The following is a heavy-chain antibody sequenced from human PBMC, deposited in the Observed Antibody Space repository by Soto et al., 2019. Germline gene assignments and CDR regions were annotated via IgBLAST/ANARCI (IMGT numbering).Heavy chain of an antibody. CDR3: ARGYSSSSRYYFDY. CDR2: INHSGST. V-gene: IGHV4-34*01. CDR1: GGSFVGYY. J-gene: IGHJ4*02. Sequence: PSETLSLTCAVYGGSFVGYYWIWIRHPPVKWLEWIVEINHSGSTNYNPSLKSRVTISVDTSKNQFSLKLSSVTAADTAVYYCARGYSSSSRYYFDYWGQGTLVTVSS. D-gene: IGHD6-6*01.